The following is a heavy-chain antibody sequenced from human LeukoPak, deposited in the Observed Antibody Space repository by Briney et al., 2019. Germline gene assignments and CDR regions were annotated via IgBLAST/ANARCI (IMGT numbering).Heavy chain of an antibody. Sequence: PSETLSLTCTVSGGSISSSSYYWGWLRQPPGKGLDGLGSIYYSGSTYYNPSLKRRITIFVNASKKQFFLMLIYVTDADTAVYYCARQDSWDYWGQGTLVTVSS. CDR3: ARQDSWDY. J-gene: IGHJ4*02. CDR1: GGSISSSSYY. D-gene: IGHD6-13*01. CDR2: IYYSGST. V-gene: IGHV4-39*01.